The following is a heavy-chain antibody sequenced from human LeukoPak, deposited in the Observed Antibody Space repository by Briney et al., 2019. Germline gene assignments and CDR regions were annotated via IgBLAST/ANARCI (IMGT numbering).Heavy chain of an antibody. CDR3: ARTILYCSGGSCYYNGFDH. J-gene: IGHJ5*02. D-gene: IGHD2-15*01. CDR1: GGTFSSYA. V-gene: IGHV1-69*13. CDR2: IIPIFGTA. Sequence: SVKVSCKASGGTFSSYAIIWVRQAPGQGLEWMGGIIPIFGTANYAQKFQGRVTITADESTSTAYMELSSLRSEDTAVYYCARTILYCSGGSCYYNGFDHWGQGTMVTVSS.